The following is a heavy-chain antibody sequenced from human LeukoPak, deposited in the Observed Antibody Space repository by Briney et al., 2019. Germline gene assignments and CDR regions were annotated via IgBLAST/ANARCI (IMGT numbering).Heavy chain of an antibody. Sequence: GGSLRLSCAASGFPFDDYAMPWVRQAPGKGLEWVSGISWNSGSIGYADSVKGRFTISRDNAKNSLYLQMNSLRAEDTALYYCAKSLNWNYESHFDYWGQGTLVTVSS. CDR1: GFPFDDYA. D-gene: IGHD1-7*01. J-gene: IGHJ4*02. V-gene: IGHV3-9*01. CDR2: ISWNSGSI. CDR3: AKSLNWNYESHFDY.